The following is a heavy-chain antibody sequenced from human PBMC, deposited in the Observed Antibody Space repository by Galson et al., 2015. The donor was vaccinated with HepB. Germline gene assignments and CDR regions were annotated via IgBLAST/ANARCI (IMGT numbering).Heavy chain of an antibody. Sequence: LRLSCAVSGFSVSGNDMTWVRQAPGKGLEWVSIIYSGGTTYYADSVKGRFTISRDNSKNTMYLQMNSLRVEDTAVYYCAREGGYRGPFDYWGLGTLVTVSS. CDR1: GFSVSGND. V-gene: IGHV3-66*01. CDR2: IYSGGTT. J-gene: IGHJ4*02. CDR3: AREGGYRGPFDY. D-gene: IGHD5-18*01.